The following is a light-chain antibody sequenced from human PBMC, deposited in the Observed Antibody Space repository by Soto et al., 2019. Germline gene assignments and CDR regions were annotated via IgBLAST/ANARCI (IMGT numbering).Light chain of an antibody. CDR1: SGHNSYV. CDR2: LNSDGSH. Sequence: QAVVTQSPSASSSLGASVKLTCTLSSGHNSYVIAWHQQQPEKGPRYLMKLNSDGSHTKGDGIPDRFSGSSSGAERYLTISSLQSEDEADYYCQTWGTGTVVFGGGTKLTVL. V-gene: IGLV4-69*02. J-gene: IGLJ2*01. CDR3: QTWGTGTVV.